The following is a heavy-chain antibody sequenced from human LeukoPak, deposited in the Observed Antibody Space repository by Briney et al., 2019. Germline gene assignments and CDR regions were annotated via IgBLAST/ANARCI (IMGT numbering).Heavy chain of an antibody. CDR1: GGSISSSNW. V-gene: IGHV4-4*02. Sequence: SETLSLTCAVSGGSISSSNWWSWVRQPPGKGLEWIGEIYHSGSTNYNPSLKSRVTISVDTSKNQFSLKLSSVTAADTAVYYCARQQYSSGPGDYWGQGTLVTVSS. CDR3: ARQQYSSGPGDY. J-gene: IGHJ4*02. D-gene: IGHD6-19*01. CDR2: IYHSGST.